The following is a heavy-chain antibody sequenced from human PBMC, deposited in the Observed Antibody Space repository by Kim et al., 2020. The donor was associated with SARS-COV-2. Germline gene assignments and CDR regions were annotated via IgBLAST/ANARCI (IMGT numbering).Heavy chain of an antibody. CDR1: GGSFSGYY. Sequence: SETLSLTCAVYGGSFSGYYWSWIRQPPGKWLEWIGEINRSGSTNYNPSLKSRVTISVDTSKNQFSLKLSSVTAADTAVYYCARGRVRGVIRYLCGIDVWGQGTTVTVSS. D-gene: IGHD3-10*01. CDR2: INRSGST. V-gene: IGHV4-34*01. J-gene: IGHJ6*02. CDR3: ARGRVRGVIRYLCGIDV.